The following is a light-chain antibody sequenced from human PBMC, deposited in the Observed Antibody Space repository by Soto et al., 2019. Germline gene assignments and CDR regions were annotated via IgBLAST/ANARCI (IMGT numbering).Light chain of an antibody. CDR3: GSYTTSSNYV. Sequence: QSALTQPASVSGSPGQSITISCTGTSDDVGAYNYVSWYQQHPGKAPKLMIYDVSHRPSGVSHRFSGSKSGNTASLTISGLQAEDEADYYCGSYTTSSNYVFGTGTKVTVL. V-gene: IGLV2-14*01. J-gene: IGLJ1*01. CDR1: SDDVGAYNY. CDR2: DVS.